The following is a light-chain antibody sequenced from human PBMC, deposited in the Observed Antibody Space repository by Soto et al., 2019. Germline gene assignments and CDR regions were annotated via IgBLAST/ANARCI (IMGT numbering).Light chain of an antibody. CDR1: QSISSW. CDR2: AAS. Sequence: DIQMTQSPSSVSASVGDRVTITCRTSQSISSWLAWYQQKPGTAPKLLIYAASSFQSGVPSRFSGSGSGTHFTLTISSLQPEDFATYYCQQTNTFPRTFCQGTKVEIK. J-gene: IGKJ2*01. V-gene: IGKV1-12*01. CDR3: QQTNTFPRT.